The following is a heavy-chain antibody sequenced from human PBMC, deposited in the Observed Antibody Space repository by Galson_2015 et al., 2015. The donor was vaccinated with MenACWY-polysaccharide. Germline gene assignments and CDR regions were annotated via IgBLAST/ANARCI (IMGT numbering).Heavy chain of an antibody. Sequence: TLSLACSVSGASVSSSTYYWGWLRQSPGKGLEWIGSTHQSGSTYYNPSLQSRVTVSVDTAKNQLSLMMNSVTAADTAVYYCARRTHRYRNYFQHWGQGTPVTVSS. D-gene: IGHD5-18*01. CDR2: THQSGST. V-gene: IGHV4-39*01. CDR1: GASVSSSTYY. J-gene: IGHJ4*02. CDR3: ARRTHRYRNYFQH.